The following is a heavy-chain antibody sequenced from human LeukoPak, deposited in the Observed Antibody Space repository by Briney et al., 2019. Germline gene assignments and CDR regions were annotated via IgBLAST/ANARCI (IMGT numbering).Heavy chain of an antibody. J-gene: IGHJ5*02. CDR2: TYYRSKWYN. CDR1: GDSVSSNSAA. V-gene: IGHV6-1*01. D-gene: IGHD5-12*01. Sequence: SQTLSLTCAISGDSVSSNSAAWNWIRQPPSRGLEWLGRTYYRSKWYNDYAVSVKSRITINPDTSKNQFSLQLNSVTPEDTAVYYCARDGEGGGYSGYNRFDPWGQGTLVTVSS. CDR3: ARDGEGGGYSGYNRFDP.